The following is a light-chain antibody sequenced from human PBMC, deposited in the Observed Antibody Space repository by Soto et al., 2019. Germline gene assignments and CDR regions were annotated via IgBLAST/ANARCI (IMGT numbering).Light chain of an antibody. CDR1: QTISSW. CDR2: AAS. CDR3: QQHNSYPRVT. Sequence: IQMTQSPSTLSGSVGDRVTITCRASQTISSWLAWYQQKPGKAPKLLIYAASTLQSGVPSRFSGSGSGTDFTLTISSLQPEDFATYYCQQHNSYPRVTFGQGTRLEIK. J-gene: IGKJ5*01. V-gene: IGKV1-5*01.